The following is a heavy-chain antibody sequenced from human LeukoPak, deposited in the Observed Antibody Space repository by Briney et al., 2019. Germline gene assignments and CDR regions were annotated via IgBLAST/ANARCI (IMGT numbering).Heavy chain of an antibody. D-gene: IGHD3-10*01. Sequence: GGSLRLSCAASGFTFSSYAMSWVRHAPGKGLEWVSAISGSGGSTYYADSVKGRFTISRDNSKNTLYLQMNSLRAEDTAVYYCANFGSGSYVGGFDYWGQGTLVTVSS. J-gene: IGHJ4*02. V-gene: IGHV3-23*01. CDR1: GFTFSSYA. CDR3: ANFGSGSYVGGFDY. CDR2: ISGSGGST.